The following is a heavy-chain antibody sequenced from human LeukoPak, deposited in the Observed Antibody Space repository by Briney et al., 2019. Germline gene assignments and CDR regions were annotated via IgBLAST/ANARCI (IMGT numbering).Heavy chain of an antibody. CDR1: GFTFSSYG. V-gene: IGHV3-33*06. D-gene: IGHD1-26*01. Sequence: PGGSLRLSCAASGFTFSSYGMHWVRQAPGEGLEWVAVIWYDGSNKYYADSVKGRFTISRDNSKNTLYLQMNSLRAEDTAVYYYAKDMVVGATGPYYFDYWGQGTLVTVSS. CDR3: AKDMVVGATGPYYFDY. CDR2: IWYDGSNK. J-gene: IGHJ4*02.